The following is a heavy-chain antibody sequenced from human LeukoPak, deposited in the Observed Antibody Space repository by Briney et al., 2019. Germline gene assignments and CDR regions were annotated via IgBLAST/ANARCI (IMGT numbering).Heavy chain of an antibody. CDR2: ISYDGSKI. Sequence: GGSLRLSCAASGFTFNSYGMHWVRQAPGKGLEWVAYISYDGSKIYHADSVKGRFTISRDNSKNTLYGQMISLGSEDTAVYYCAKGGSASYYDCWGQGTLVTVSS. J-gene: IGHJ4*02. D-gene: IGHD6-19*01. CDR3: AKGGSASYYDC. V-gene: IGHV3-30*02. CDR1: GFTFNSYG.